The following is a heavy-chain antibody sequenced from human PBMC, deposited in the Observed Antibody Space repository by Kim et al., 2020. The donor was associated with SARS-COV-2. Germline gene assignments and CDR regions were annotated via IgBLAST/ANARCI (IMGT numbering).Heavy chain of an antibody. D-gene: IGHD3-9*01. CDR2: IHHSGST. J-gene: IGHJ6*02. CDR3: ARVTFNILTGLYGMDV. Sequence: SETLSLTCAVSGGSISSSNWWSWVRQPPGKGLEWIGEIHHSGSTNYNPSLKSRVTISVDKSKNKFSLKLSSVTAADTAVYYCARVTFNILTGLYGMDVGGRGTTVTVSS. V-gene: IGHV4-4*02. CDR1: GGSISSSNW.